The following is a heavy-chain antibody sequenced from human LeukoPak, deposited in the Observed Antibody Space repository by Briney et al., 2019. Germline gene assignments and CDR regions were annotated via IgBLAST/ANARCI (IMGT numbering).Heavy chain of an antibody. J-gene: IGHJ5*02. CDR3: ARGLQINWFDP. V-gene: IGHV3-74*01. CDR2: INSDGSST. Sequence: PGGSLRLSCAASGFTFSSYWMHWVRQAPGKGLVRVSRINSDGSSTSYADSVRGRFTISRDNAKNTLYLQLNSLRAEDTAVYYCARGLQINWFDPWGQGTLVTVSS. CDR1: GFTFSSYW.